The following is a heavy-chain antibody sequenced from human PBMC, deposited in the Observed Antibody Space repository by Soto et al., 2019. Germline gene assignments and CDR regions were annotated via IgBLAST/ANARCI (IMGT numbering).Heavy chain of an antibody. D-gene: IGHD5-12*01. CDR2: ISGSGGST. CDR1: GFTFSSYA. CDR3: AKDRGYSGYDYDY. Sequence: GGSLRLSCGASGFTFSSYAMSWVRQAPGKGLEWVSAISGSGGSTYYADSVKGRFTISRDNSKNTLYLQMNSLRGEDTAVYYLAKDRGYSGYDYDYRGQGPLLTGSS. J-gene: IGHJ4*02. V-gene: IGHV3-23*01.